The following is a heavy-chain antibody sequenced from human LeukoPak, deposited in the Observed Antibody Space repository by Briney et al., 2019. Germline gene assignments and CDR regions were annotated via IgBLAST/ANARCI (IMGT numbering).Heavy chain of an antibody. CDR3: ASYGSGSYYRKHNWFDP. CDR2: ISSSGSTI. CDR1: GFTFSSYE. J-gene: IGHJ5*02. Sequence: GGSLRLSCAASGFTFSSYEMNWVRQAPGKGLEWVSYISSSGSTIYYADSVKGRFTISRDNAKNSLYLQMNGLRAEDTAVYYCASYGSGSYYRKHNWFDPWGQGTLVTVSS. V-gene: IGHV3-48*03. D-gene: IGHD3-10*01.